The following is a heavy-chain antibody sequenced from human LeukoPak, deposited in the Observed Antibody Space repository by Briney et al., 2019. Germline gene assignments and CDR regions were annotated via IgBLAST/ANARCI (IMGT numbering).Heavy chain of an antibody. CDR1: GFTFSGYA. D-gene: IGHD6-19*01. CDR2: ISGSDGTT. V-gene: IGHV3-23*01. J-gene: IGHJ5*02. Sequence: GGSLRLSCVASGFTFSGYAMSWVRQPPGKGLEWVSSISGSDGTTHYADSVKGRFTVSRDNSKNTLTLQMSSLRAEDTAVYYCVKDRHTSGWPNWLDPWGQGTLVTVFS. CDR3: VKDRHTSGWPNWLDP.